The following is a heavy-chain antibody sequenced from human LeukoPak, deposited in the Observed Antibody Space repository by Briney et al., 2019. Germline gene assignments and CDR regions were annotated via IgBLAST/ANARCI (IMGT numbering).Heavy chain of an antibody. CDR3: ARNPHSGSYYGAFDI. Sequence: SETLSLTCTVSGGSISSYYWSWIRQPPGKGLEWIGYIHFSGSTNYNPSLKSRVTVSDDKSKNQFSLKLSSVTAADTAVYYCARNPHSGSYYGAFDIWGQGTMVTVSS. CDR1: GGSISSYY. J-gene: IGHJ3*02. V-gene: IGHV4-59*01. CDR2: IHFSGST. D-gene: IGHD1-26*01.